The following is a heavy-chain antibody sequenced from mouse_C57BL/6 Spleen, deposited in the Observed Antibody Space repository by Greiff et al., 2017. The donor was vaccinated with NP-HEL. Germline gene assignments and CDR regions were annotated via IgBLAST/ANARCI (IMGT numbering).Heavy chain of an antibody. CDR2: INPYNGGT. CDR1: GYTFTDYY. V-gene: IGHV1-19*01. Sequence: EVQLQQSGPVLVKPGASVKMSCKASGYTFTDYYMNWVKQSHGKSLEWIGVINPYNGGTSYNQKFKGKATLTVDKSSSTAYMELNSLTSEDSAVYYCARSDGYDSYYFDYWGQGTTLTVSS. J-gene: IGHJ2*01. D-gene: IGHD2-2*01. CDR3: ARSDGYDSYYFDY.